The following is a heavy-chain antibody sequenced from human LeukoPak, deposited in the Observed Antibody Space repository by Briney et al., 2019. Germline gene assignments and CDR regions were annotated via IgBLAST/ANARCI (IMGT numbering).Heavy chain of an antibody. D-gene: IGHD6-13*01. Sequence: GGSLSLSCAASGFTFSSYAMSWVRQAPGKGLEWVSAISGSGGSTYYADSVKGRFTISRDNSKNTLYLQMNSLRAEDADVYYCAKGSSSSWCSVGYWGQGTLVTVSS. CDR1: GFTFSSYA. V-gene: IGHV3-23*01. CDR2: ISGSGGST. CDR3: AKGSSSSWCSVGY. J-gene: IGHJ4*02.